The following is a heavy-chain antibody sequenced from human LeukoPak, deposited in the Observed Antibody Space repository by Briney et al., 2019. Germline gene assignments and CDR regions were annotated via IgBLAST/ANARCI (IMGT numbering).Heavy chain of an antibody. CDR1: GFAFSSYS. J-gene: IGHJ4*02. CDR2: ISSSSSTI. CDR3: AREDFYCSSTSCYKDQLY. D-gene: IGHD2-2*02. V-gene: IGHV3-48*02. Sequence: GGSLRLSCAASGFAFSSYSMNWVRQAPGKGLEWVSYISSSSSTIYYADSVKGRFTISRDNAKNSLYLQMNSLRDEDTAVYYCAREDFYCSSTSCYKDQLYWGQRTLVTVSS.